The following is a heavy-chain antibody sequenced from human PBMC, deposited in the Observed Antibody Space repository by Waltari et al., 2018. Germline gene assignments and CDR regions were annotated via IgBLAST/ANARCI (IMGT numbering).Heavy chain of an antibody. V-gene: IGHV1-24*01. CDR1: GCTLTELS. D-gene: IGHD3-3*01. CDR3: ASGLIIPGRFRLGY. J-gene: IGHJ4*02. CDR2: FDPEDGEA. Sequence: QVQLEQSGAEVKTPGASVKVSCKVVGCTLTELSMHWVRQAPGKGLEWMGGFDPEDGEAVFAQKFQGRLTLTEDTPANTAYMELTSLTSEDTAVYYCASGLIIPGRFRLGYWGQGTLVTVSA.